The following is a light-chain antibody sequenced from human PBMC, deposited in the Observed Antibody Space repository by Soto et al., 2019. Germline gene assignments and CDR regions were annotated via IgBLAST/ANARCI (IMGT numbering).Light chain of an antibody. V-gene: IGKV3-15*01. CDR1: QSVGGD. CDR2: GAS. J-gene: IGKJ4*01. CDR3: QQYENWPQLT. Sequence: ERVMTQSPATLSVSPGERATLSCRASQSVGGDLAWYQQKPGQAPRLLIHGASSRAPGIPDRFSGSGSGTEFTLTISSLQSEDSAVYYCQQYENWPQLTVGGGTKVDIK.